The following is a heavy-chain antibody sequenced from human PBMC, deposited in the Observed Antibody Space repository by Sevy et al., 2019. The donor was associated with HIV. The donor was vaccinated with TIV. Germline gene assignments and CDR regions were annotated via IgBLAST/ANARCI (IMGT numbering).Heavy chain of an antibody. D-gene: IGHD2-2*01. V-gene: IGHV5-51*01. J-gene: IGHJ4*02. CDR1: GYTFSNYW. CDR2: IYPGDSVT. CDR3: ARYPIVVVPAAEYYFDY. Sequence: GESLKISCKGSGYTFSNYWIGWVRQMPGKGLEWMGVIYPGDSVTRHSPSFQGQVNMSADKSNSTAYLQWSSLKTSDTAIYYWARYPIVVVPAAEYYFDYWGQGTLVTVSS.